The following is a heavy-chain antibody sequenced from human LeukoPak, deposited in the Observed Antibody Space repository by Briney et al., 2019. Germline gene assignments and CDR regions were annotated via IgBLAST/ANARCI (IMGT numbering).Heavy chain of an antibody. D-gene: IGHD3-22*01. CDR2: IYRDGTT. J-gene: IGHJ4*02. V-gene: IGHV3-66*04. CDR1: GLTVSGNL. Sequence: GGSLRLSCAASGLTVSGNLMSWVRQAPGKGLEWVSVIYRDGTTYYTDSVKGRFTISRDNSKNTLYLQMNSLRAEDTAIYYCAKLRPHDTEDYWGQGTLVTVSS. CDR3: AKLRPHDTEDY.